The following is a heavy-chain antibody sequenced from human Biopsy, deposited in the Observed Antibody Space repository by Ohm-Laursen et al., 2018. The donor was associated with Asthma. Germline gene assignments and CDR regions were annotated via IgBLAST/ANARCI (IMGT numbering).Heavy chain of an antibody. J-gene: IGHJ6*02. D-gene: IGHD3-22*01. CDR2: IDWGDEK. CDR3: ARGYDSGGYYYYPSYYYYGMDV. V-gene: IGHV2-70*01. Sequence: PTQTLTLTCTFSGFSLSTSGMCVSWIRQPPGKALEWLALIDWGDEKYYSASLKTRLTISKDTSKNQVVLSVTNMDPVDTATYYCARGYDSGGYYYYPSYYYYGMDVWGQGTAVTVSS. CDR1: GFSLSTSGMC.